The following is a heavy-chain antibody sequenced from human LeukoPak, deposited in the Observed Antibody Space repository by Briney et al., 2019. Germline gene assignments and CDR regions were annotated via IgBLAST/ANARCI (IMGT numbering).Heavy chain of an antibody. CDR1: GFTFSSYA. V-gene: IGHV3-23*01. CDR2: SGSGGST. CDR3: AKDFWGGYYPNY. J-gene: IGHJ4*02. Sequence: GGFLRLSCAASGFTFSSYAMSWVRQAPGKGLEWVSGSGSGGSTYYADSVKGRFTISRDNSKNTLYLQMNSLRAEDTAVYYCAKDFWGGYYPNYWGQGTLVTVSS. D-gene: IGHD3-3*01.